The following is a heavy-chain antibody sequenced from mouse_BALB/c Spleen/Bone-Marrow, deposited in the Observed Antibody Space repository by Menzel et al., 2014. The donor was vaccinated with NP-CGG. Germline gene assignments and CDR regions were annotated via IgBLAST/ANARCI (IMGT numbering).Heavy chain of an antibody. CDR3: TSGETLYAMDY. J-gene: IGHJ4*01. Sequence: QRAESGAAFVKPGALVNLPCTASCFNIKDTYMHWVKQTPEQGLAWIGWIEPTNSNAKYVPNFQDKATITADTSSNTAYLHLSSLTSEDTAVYCCTSGETLYAMDYWGQGTAITVSS. CDR1: CFNIKDTY. V-gene: IGHV14-3*02. CDR2: IEPTNSNA.